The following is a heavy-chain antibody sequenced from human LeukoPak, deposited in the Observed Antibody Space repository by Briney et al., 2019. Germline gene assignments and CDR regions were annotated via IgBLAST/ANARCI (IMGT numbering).Heavy chain of an antibody. CDR1: GLTVSSNY. CDR3: ARDPGGVVYFDY. V-gene: IGHV3-33*08. D-gene: IGHD2-8*01. CDR2: IWHDGSNK. J-gene: IGHJ4*02. Sequence: GGSLRLSCAASGLTVSSNYMSWVRQAPGKGLEWVAVIWHDGSNKYYADSVKGRFTISRDNSKNTLYLQMNTLRAEDTAVYYCARDPGGVVYFDYWGQGTLVTVSS.